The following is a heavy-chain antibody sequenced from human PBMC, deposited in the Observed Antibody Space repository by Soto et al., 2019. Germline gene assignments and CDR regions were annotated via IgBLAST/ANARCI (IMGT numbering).Heavy chain of an antibody. CDR3: APRHLAGGIRPWFDP. Sequence: QVTLKESGPVLVKPTETLTLRCTVSGLSITDSEMGVSWIRQPPGQPLEWLAHIDSSGEKSYRTFLKSRLANLKDHSKGQIALTMTNLDPGDTATYHRAPRHLAGGIRPWFDPWGQGIPVTVSS. CDR2: IDSSGEK. J-gene: IGHJ5*02. V-gene: IGHV2-26*01. CDR1: GLSITDSEMG.